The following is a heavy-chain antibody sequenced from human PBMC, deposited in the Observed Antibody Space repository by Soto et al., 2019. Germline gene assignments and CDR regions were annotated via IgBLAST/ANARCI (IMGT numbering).Heavy chain of an antibody. D-gene: IGHD6-19*01. Sequence: QVQLVQSGAEVKKPGASVKVSCKASGYTFTGYYMHWVRQAPGQGLEWMGWINPNSGGTNYAQKCDGRVTMTKNTSISKAEMGLRRVRSDDRAVYCCAREEGIAVAGIQPVGMDVWGQGATVTDSS. CDR2: INPNSGGT. V-gene: IGHV1-2*02. CDR1: GYTFTGYY. CDR3: AREEGIAVAGIQPVGMDV. J-gene: IGHJ6*02.